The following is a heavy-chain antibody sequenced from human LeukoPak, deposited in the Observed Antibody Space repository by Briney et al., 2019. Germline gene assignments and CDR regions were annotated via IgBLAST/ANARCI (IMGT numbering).Heavy chain of an antibody. Sequence: ASVKVSCKASGYRFTDYYVHWVRQAPGRGLEWMAWINPNDGTTNCAQKFQGRVTMITDTSISTAYMELSNLRSDDTAVYYCARTSDYYNYYFDYWGQGTPVTVSS. V-gene: IGHV1-2*02. J-gene: IGHJ4*02. CDR3: ARTSDYYNYYFDY. CDR1: GYRFTDYY. CDR2: INPNDGTT. D-gene: IGHD4-11*01.